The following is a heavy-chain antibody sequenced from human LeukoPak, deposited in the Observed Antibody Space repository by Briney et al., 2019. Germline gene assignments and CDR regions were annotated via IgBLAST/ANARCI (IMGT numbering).Heavy chain of an antibody. J-gene: IGHJ4*02. CDR1: GGSISSYY. D-gene: IGHD2-15*01. CDR2: IYYSGST. V-gene: IGHV4-59*01. CDR3: ASQYCSGGSCKDY. Sequence: PSETLSLTCTVSGGSISSYYWSWIRQPPGKGLEWIGYIYYSGSTNYNPSLKSRVTISVDTSKNQFSLKLSSVTAADTAVYYCASQYCSGGSCKDYWGQGTLVTVSS.